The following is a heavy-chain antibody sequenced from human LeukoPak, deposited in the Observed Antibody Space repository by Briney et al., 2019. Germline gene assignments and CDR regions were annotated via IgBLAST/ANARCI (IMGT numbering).Heavy chain of an antibody. J-gene: IGHJ4*02. D-gene: IGHD4-17*01. CDR2: VDPEYGQK. CDR1: GYTFTDYY. V-gene: IGHV1-69-2*01. CDR3: ATEAYGDFYFRI. Sequence: AASVKVSCKASGYTFTDYYIHWVQQAPGKGLEWMGRVDPEYGQKLFAEKFQGRVNINADTSTNTVYMELSSLTSYDTAVYYCATEAYGDFYFRIWGQGTLVTVSS.